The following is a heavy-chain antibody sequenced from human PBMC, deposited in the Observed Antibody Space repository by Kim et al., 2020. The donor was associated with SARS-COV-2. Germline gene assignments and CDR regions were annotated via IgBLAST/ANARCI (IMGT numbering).Heavy chain of an antibody. Sequence: GGSLRLSCAVSGFIFSNYNMNWVRQAPGKGPEWVSQISSSSSTYYADSVKGRFTTSRDNAKNSLYLQMNSLRDEDTAVYYCARGSYGPDYWGQGPLSTVS. J-gene: IGHJ4*02. CDR1: GFIFSNYN. D-gene: IGHD4-17*01. CDR3: ARGSYGPDY. V-gene: IGHV3-48*02. CDR2: ISSSSST.